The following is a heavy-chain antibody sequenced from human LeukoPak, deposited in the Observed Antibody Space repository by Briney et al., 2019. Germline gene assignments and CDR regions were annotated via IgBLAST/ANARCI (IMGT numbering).Heavy chain of an antibody. V-gene: IGHV3-23*01. J-gene: IGHJ6*02. CDR1: GFTFSSYA. CDR3: AKLLYSGSYHPYGMDV. D-gene: IGHD1-26*01. Sequence: GGSLRLSCAASGFTFSSYAMSWVRQAPGKGLEWVSAISGSGGSTYYADSVKGRFTISRDNSKNTLYLQMNSLRAEDTAVYYCAKLLYSGSYHPYGMDVWGQGTTVTVSS. CDR2: ISGSGGST.